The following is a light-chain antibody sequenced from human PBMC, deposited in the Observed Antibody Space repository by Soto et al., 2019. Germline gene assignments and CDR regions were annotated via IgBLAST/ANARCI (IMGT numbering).Light chain of an antibody. CDR2: GAS. CDR1: QTVSDD. Sequence: EIVMTQSPATLFVSPGERATLSCRASQTVSDDLAWYQQKPGQAPRLLIYGASTRATDIPARFSGGGSGTDFTLPISSLQSEDSAIYYCHQYHDWPPITFGPGTKVNI. V-gene: IGKV3-15*01. J-gene: IGKJ3*01. CDR3: HQYHDWPPIT.